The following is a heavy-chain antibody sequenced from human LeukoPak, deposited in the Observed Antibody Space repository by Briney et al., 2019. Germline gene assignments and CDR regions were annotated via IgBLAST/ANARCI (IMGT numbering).Heavy chain of an antibody. CDR1: RFSVSNNY. CDR2: IYSGGST. V-gene: IGHV3-66*01. CDR3: ASDSYSPEYFQH. J-gene: IGHJ1*01. Sequence: GGSLRLSCAASRFSVSNNYMSWVRQAPGKGLEWVSVIYSGGSTFYADSVKGRFTISRDNSKNTLYLQMKSLRAEDTAVYYCASDSYSPEYFQHWGQGTLVTVSS. D-gene: IGHD2-15*01.